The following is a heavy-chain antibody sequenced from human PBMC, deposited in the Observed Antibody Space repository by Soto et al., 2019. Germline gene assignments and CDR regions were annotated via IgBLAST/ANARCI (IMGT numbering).Heavy chain of an antibody. D-gene: IGHD2-8*01. Sequence: PSETLSLTCTVSGGSISSGGYYWSWIRQHPGKGLEWIGYIYYSGSTYYNPSLKSRVTISVDTSKNQFSLKLSSVTAADTAVYYCARIYCTNGVCYLFDYWGQGTLVTVSS. CDR2: IYYSGST. J-gene: IGHJ4*02. CDR1: GGSISSGGYY. CDR3: ARIYCTNGVCYLFDY. V-gene: IGHV4-31*03.